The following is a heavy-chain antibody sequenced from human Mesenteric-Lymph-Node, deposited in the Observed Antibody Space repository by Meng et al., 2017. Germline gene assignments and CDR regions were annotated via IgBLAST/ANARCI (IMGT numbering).Heavy chain of an antibody. V-gene: IGHV3-33*01. J-gene: IGHJ3*02. CDR2: IWYDGSNK. Sequence: GESLKISCAASGFTFSSYGMHWVRQAPGKGLEWVAVIWYDGSNKYYADSVKGRFTISRDNSKNTLYLQMNSLRAEDTAVYYCARDPGVRAFDIWGQGTMVTVSS. CDR1: GFTFSSYG. D-gene: IGHD3-3*01. CDR3: ARDPGVRAFDI.